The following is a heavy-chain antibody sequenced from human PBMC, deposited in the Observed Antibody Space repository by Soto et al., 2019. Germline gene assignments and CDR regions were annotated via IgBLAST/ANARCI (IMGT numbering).Heavy chain of an antibody. CDR3: ASSFYYGSGRLGGFYYYYGMDV. J-gene: IGHJ6*02. D-gene: IGHD3-10*01. V-gene: IGHV1-69*13. Sequence: SVKVSCQASGGTFSRHAISWVRQAPGHGLEWMGGVIPIFGTANYAQKFQGRVTITAEESTSTAYMELSSVRSEDTALYCCASSFYYGSGRLGGFYYYYGMDVWGQGTTVTVSS. CDR1: GGTFSRHA. CDR2: VIPIFGTA.